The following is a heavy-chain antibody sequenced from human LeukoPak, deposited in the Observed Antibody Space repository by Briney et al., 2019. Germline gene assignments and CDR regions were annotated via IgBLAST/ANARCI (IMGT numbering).Heavy chain of an antibody. CDR2: VYHTGST. D-gene: IGHD2-15*01. Sequence: SETLSLTCSVSGDSLTSGFYWGWIRKPPGKGLEWIGSVYHTGSTYFNPSLKTRITISVDTLTNQFSLKLRSVTAADTAMYFCVRPLEGYSPYYFDHWGPGILVTVSS. V-gene: IGHV4-38-2*02. J-gene: IGHJ4*02. CDR3: VRPLEGYSPYYFDH. CDR1: GDSLTSGFY.